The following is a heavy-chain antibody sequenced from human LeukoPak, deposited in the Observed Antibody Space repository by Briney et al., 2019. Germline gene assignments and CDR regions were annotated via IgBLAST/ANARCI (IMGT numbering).Heavy chain of an antibody. J-gene: IGHJ5*02. D-gene: IGHD2-2*02. CDR1: GGTFNSYA. Sequence: SVKVSFKASGGTFNSYAISWVRQTPGQGLEWMGGIIPIFGTANYAQKFQGRVTITTDESTSTAYMEPSSLRSEDTAVYYCVREAYCSSTSCYTNWFDPWGQGTLVTVSS. V-gene: IGHV1-69*05. CDR2: IIPIFGTA. CDR3: VREAYCSSTSCYTNWFDP.